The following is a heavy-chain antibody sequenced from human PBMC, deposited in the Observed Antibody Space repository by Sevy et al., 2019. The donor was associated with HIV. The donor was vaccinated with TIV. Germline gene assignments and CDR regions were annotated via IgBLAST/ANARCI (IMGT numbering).Heavy chain of an antibody. Sequence: GGSLRLTCEASGFTFSTYAMSWVRQAPGKGLQWVSVISGSGGSTYYADSVKGRFTISRDNAKNTMYLQMNSLRDEDTAVYYCARRPDLGVLIPTGVLDVWVLGTTVTVSS. V-gene: IGHV3-23*01. D-gene: IGHD3-3*01. CDR2: ISGSGGST. J-gene: IGHJ6*02. CDR1: GFTFSTYA. CDR3: ARRPDLGVLIPTGVLDV.